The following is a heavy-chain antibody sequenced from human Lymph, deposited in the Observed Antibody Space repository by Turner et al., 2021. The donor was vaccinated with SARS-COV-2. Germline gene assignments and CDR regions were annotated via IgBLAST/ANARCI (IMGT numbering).Heavy chain of an antibody. CDR3: AGIAAPGMGGGVHYYYYAMDV. D-gene: IGHD6-13*01. CDR2: IIPLLAIA. Sequence: QVQLVQSGAEVKKPGSSVKVSCKASGGTFSSSAISWVRQAPGQGLGWMGGIIPLLAIANYAQKVQGRVKITADKSTSTAYMELSSLRSEDTAVYFCAGIAAPGMGGGVHYYYYAMDVWGQGTTVTVSS. J-gene: IGHJ6*02. V-gene: IGHV1-69*10. CDR1: GGTFSSSA.